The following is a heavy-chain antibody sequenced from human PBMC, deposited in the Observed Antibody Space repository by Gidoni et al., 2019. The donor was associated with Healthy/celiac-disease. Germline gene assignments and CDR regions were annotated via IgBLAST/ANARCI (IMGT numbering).Heavy chain of an antibody. Sequence: EVQLVESGGGLVKPGGSLRLSCAASGFTFSSYSMNWVRQAPGNGLEWVSSISSSSSYIYYADSVNGRFTISRDNAKNSLYLQMNSLRAEDTAVYYCARGLDAFDIWGQGTMVTVSS. J-gene: IGHJ3*02. V-gene: IGHV3-21*01. CDR3: ARGLDAFDI. CDR1: GFTFSSYS. D-gene: IGHD6-19*01. CDR2: ISSSSSYI.